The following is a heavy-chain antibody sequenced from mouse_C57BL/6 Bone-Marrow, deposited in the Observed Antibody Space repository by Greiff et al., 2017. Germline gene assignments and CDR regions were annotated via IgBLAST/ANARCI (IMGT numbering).Heavy chain of an antibody. Sequence: VQLQQSGGGLVKPGGSLKLSCAASGFTFSSYAMSWVRQTPEKRLEWVATISDGGSYTYYPDNVKGRFTISRDNAKNNLYLQMSHLKSEDTAMYYCARDPSYYYGSRGDYFDYWGQGTTLTVSS. V-gene: IGHV5-4*01. J-gene: IGHJ2*01. D-gene: IGHD1-1*01. CDR1: GFTFSSYA. CDR2: ISDGGSYT. CDR3: ARDPSYYYGSRGDYFDY.